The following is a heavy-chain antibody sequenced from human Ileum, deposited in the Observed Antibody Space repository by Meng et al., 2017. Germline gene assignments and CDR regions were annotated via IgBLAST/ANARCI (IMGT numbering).Heavy chain of an antibody. D-gene: IGHD2-21*01. Sequence: VPLQEWGPGLVTASGTLSLPCAVSGGSISGGTWWSWVRQPPGKGLQWIGQFHPGSGAAYNPSLETRVTISVDTSKNQFSLELTSVTAADTAVYYCAKNGAYCLESWGQGTLVTVSS. V-gene: IGHV4-4*02. J-gene: IGHJ4*02. CDR1: GGSISGGTW. CDR3: AKNGAYCLES. CDR2: FHPGSGA.